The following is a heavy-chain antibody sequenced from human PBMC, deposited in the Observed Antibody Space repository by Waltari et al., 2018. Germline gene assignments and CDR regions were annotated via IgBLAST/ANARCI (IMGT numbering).Heavy chain of an antibody. CDR2: IYTRGSP. CDR1: GGSISSGSYY. D-gene: IGHD3-22*01. Sequence: QVQLQESGPGLVKPSQTLSLTCTVSGGSISSGSYYWSWIRQPAGKGLEWIGRIYTRGSPNYHPALKSRVTISVDTSKNQFSRKLSSVTAADTAVYYCAREEGYYDSSGYPGFDYWGQGTLVTVSS. CDR3: AREEGYYDSSGYPGFDY. J-gene: IGHJ4*02. V-gene: IGHV4-61*02.